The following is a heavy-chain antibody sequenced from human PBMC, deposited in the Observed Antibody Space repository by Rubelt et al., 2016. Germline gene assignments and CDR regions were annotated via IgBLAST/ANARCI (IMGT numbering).Heavy chain of an antibody. V-gene: IGHV4-34*01. J-gene: IGHJ5*02. CDR2: INHSGST. CDR3: ARGGRYYGSGSYQRHNWFDP. D-gene: IGHD3-10*01. CDR1: GGSFSGYY. Sequence: QVQLQQWGAGLLKPSETLSLTCAVYGGSFSGYYWSWIRQPPGKGLEWIGEINHSGSTNYNPSLKSRVTISVDRSKNQFSLKLSSVTAADTAVYYCARGGRYYGSGSYQRHNWFDPWGQGTLVTVSS.